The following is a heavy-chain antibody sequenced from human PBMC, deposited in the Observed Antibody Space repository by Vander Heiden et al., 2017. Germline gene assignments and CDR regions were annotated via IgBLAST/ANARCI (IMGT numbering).Heavy chain of an antibody. Sequence: QVQLQESGPGLVKPSQTLSLTCTVPGGSLNSGDYYWRWIRQHPGKGLEWIGYIYSSGSTYYNPSLKSRVSISVDTSKNQFSLRLSSVTAADTAVYYCARTPLIYDTSGYYSDHYYFDYWGQGALVTVSS. V-gene: IGHV4-31*03. D-gene: IGHD3-22*01. CDR1: GGSLNSGDYY. J-gene: IGHJ4*02. CDR2: IYSSGST. CDR3: ARTPLIYDTSGYYSDHYYFDY.